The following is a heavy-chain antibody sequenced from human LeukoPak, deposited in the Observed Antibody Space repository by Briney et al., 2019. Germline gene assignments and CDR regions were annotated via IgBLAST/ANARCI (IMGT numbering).Heavy chain of an antibody. CDR3: ARRGRGWYGHWYDP. V-gene: IGHV4-39*01. CDR1: GASISSSSDY. Sequence: SETLSLTCTVDGASISSSSDYWGWIRQPPGKGLEWIGNLFSSGSTYYNPSLRSRVTIFVDTSKNQFSLNLSSVTAADTAVYYCARRGRGWYGHWYDPWGQGTLVTVSS. CDR2: LFSSGST. D-gene: IGHD6-19*01. J-gene: IGHJ5*02.